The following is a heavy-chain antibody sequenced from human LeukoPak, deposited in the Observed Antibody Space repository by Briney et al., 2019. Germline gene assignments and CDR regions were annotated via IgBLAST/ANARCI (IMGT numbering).Heavy chain of an antibody. Sequence: SETLSLTCTVSGGSISSSSYYGGGFRHPPGKGLEGIGGFYFSGSTHYNPSPKSRVTISVDTSKNQFSLKLSSVTAADTAVYYCARDAGEHSGDYGYYYMDVWGKGTTVTISS. CDR2: FYFSGST. CDR1: GGSISSSSYY. V-gene: IGHV4-39*07. CDR3: ARDAGEHSGDYGYYYMDV. D-gene: IGHD3-10*01. J-gene: IGHJ6*03.